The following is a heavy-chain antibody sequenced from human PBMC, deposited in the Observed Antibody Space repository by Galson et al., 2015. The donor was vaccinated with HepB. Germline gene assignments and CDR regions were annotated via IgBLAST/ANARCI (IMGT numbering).Heavy chain of an antibody. CDR3: ATTPRYGGNSPFDY. V-gene: IGHV1-24*01. J-gene: IGHJ4*02. CDR2: FDPEDGET. CDR1: GYTLTELS. D-gene: IGHD4-23*01. Sequence: SVKVSCKVSGYTLTELSMHWVRQAPGKGLEWMGGFDPEDGETIYAQKFQGRVTMTEDTSTDTAYMELSSLRSEDTAVYYCATTPRYGGNSPFDYRGQGTLVTVSS.